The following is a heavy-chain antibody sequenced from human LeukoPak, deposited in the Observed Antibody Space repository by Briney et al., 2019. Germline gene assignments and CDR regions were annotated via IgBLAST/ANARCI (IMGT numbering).Heavy chain of an antibody. J-gene: IGHJ4*02. V-gene: IGHV3-21*01. CDR3: ARDGVVVTAIPVDY. D-gene: IGHD2-21*02. Sequence: PGGSLRLSCAASGFTFSSYSMNWVRQAPGKGLEWVSSISSSSSYIYYADSVKGRFTISSDNAKNSLYLQMNSPRAEDTAVYYCARDGVVVTAIPVDYWGQGTLVTVSS. CDR2: ISSSSSYI. CDR1: GFTFSSYS.